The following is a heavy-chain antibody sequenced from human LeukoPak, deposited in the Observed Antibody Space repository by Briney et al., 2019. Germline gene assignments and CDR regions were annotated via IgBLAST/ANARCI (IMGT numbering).Heavy chain of an antibody. CDR3: AKVGWGYDYFDY. V-gene: IGHV3-48*03. Sequence: TGGSLRLSCAASGFTFSSYEMNWVRQAPGKGLEWVSYISSSGSTIYYADSVKGRFTISRDNSKNTLYLQMNSLRAEDTAVYYCAKVGWGYDYFDYWGQGTLVTVSS. D-gene: IGHD5-12*01. CDR2: ISSSGSTI. CDR1: GFTFSSYE. J-gene: IGHJ4*02.